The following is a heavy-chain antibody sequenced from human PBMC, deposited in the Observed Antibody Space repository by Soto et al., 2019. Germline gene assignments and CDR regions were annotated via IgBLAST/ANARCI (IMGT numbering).Heavy chain of an antibody. CDR2: IYYSGST. J-gene: IGHJ4*02. CDR1: GVSINSGDYY. V-gene: IGHV4-31*03. CDR3: ARSRCSGGACYFFDC. D-gene: IGHD2-21*02. Sequence: QVQLQESGPGLVKPSQTLSLTCTVSGVSINSGDYYWSWIRQHPGKGLEWIGYIYYSGSTFYNPSLKSRVSISLDTSKNQFSLNLNSVTAADTAVYSCARSRCSGGACYFFDCWGQGTLVTVSS.